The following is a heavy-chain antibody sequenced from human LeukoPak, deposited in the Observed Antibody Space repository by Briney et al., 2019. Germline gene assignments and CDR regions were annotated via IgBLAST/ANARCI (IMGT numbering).Heavy chain of an antibody. Sequence: SVKVSCKASGGTFNSYGIRWVRQAPGQGREWMGGVMPILDKANYAQKFQGRVTITPAESTSTAYMELSSLRSEDTAVYYCARDGGSSTSPPDYWGQGTLVTVSS. CDR2: VMPILDKA. V-gene: IGHV1-69*13. D-gene: IGHD2-2*01. J-gene: IGHJ4*02. CDR1: GGTFNSYG. CDR3: ARDGGSSTSPPDY.